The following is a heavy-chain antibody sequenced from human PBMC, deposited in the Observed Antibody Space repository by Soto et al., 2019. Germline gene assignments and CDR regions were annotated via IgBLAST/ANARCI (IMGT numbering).Heavy chain of an antibody. V-gene: IGHV3-72*01. Sequence: EVQLVESGGGLVQPGGSLRLSCAASGFTFSDHYMDWVRQAPGKGLQWVGRIRNKANSYTTEYAASVKGRFTISRDDSKNSLYLQMDRLKTGDQAVEYLAWSPRRWLLSFELWGRCTLVTVSS. CDR1: GFTFSDHY. J-gene: IGHJ2*01. CDR2: IRNKANSYTT. D-gene: IGHD5-12*01. CDR3: AWSPRRWLLSFEL.